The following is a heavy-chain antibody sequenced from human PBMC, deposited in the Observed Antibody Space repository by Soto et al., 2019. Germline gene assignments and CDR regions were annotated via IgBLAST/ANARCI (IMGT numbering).Heavy chain of an antibody. Sequence: GASVKVSCKASGYTFTGYYLHWVRQAPGQGPEWVGKIDPDSGDTDQSQKFQGRVTLTRDTAIDTAYVELTRLTLDDTAIYYCARGPLEWGQGTLVTVSS. V-gene: IGHV1-2*02. J-gene: IGHJ4*02. CDR2: IDPDSGDT. CDR1: GYTFTGYY. CDR3: ARGPLE.